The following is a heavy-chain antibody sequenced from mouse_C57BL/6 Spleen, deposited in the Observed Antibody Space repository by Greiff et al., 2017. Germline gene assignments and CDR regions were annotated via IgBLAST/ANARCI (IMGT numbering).Heavy chain of an antibody. Sequence: QVQLQQSGPELVKPGASVKISCKASGYAFSSSWMNWVKQRPGKGLEWIGRIYPGDGDTNYNGKFKGKATLTADKSSSTAYMQLSSLTSEDSAVYFCASEDFYFGSSYGYAMDYWGQGTSVTVAS. J-gene: IGHJ4*01. CDR1: GYAFSSSW. CDR3: ASEDFYFGSSYGYAMDY. D-gene: IGHD1-1*01. CDR2: IYPGDGDT. V-gene: IGHV1-82*01.